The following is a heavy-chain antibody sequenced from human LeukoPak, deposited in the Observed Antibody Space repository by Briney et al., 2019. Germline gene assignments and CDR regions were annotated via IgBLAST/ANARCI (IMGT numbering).Heavy chain of an antibody. D-gene: IGHD3-16*02. J-gene: IGHJ4*02. CDR3: ARGTQNMITFGGVIVN. CDR2: INPSGGST. CDR1: GYTFTSYY. V-gene: IGHV1-46*01. Sequence: ASVKVSCKASGYTFTSYYMHWVRQAPGQGLEWMGIINPSGGSTSYAQKFQGRVTMTRDMSTSTVYMELSSLRSEDTAVYYCARGTQNMITFGGVIVNWGQGTLVTVSS.